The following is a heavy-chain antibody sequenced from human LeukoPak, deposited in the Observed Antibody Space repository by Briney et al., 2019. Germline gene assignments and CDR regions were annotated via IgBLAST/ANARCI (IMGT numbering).Heavy chain of an antibody. CDR2: ISSDGGGT. Sequence: GGSLRLSCSSSGFTFSNDAMLWVRQAPGKGLEYVSAISSDGGGTYYAESVKGRFTISRDNSKNTLFLQMSSLRPGDTAVYYCVNGGYTSSWYVVDYWGQGTLVTVSS. V-gene: IGHV3-64D*09. CDR3: VNGGYTSSWYVVDY. CDR1: GFTFSNDA. J-gene: IGHJ4*02. D-gene: IGHD6-13*01.